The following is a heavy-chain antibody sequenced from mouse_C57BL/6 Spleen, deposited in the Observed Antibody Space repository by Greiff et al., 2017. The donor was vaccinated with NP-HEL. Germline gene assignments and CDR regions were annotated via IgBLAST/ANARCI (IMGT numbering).Heavy chain of an antibody. D-gene: IGHD1-1*01. J-gene: IGHJ2*01. Sequence: QVQLQQPGAELVRPGTSVKLSCKASGYTFTSYWMHWVKQRPGQGLEWIGVIDPSDSYTNYNQKFKGKATLTVDTSSSTAYMQRSSLTSEDSAVYYCARAGIPSNYYGSSWDYWGQGTTLTVSS. V-gene: IGHV1-59*01. CDR2: IDPSDSYT. CDR3: ARAGIPSNYYGSSWDY. CDR1: GYTFTSYW.